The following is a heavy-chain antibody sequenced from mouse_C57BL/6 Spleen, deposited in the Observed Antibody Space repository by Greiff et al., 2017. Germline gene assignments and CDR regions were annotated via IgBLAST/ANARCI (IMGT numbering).Heavy chain of an antibody. Sequence: EVMLVESGGGLVKPGGSLKLSCAASGFTFSSYAMSWVRQTPEKRLEWVATISDGGSYTYYPDNVKGRFTISRDNAKNNLYLQMSHLKSEDTAMYYCARDDYSNYGYFDVWGTGTTVTVSS. J-gene: IGHJ1*03. V-gene: IGHV5-4*01. D-gene: IGHD2-5*01. CDR2: ISDGGSYT. CDR3: ARDDYSNYGYFDV. CDR1: GFTFSSYA.